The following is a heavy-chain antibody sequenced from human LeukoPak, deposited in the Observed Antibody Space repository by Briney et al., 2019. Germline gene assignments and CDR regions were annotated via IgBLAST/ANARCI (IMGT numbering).Heavy chain of an antibody. CDR1: GYTFTSYY. V-gene: IGHV1-46*01. J-gene: IGHJ5*02. D-gene: IGHD6-13*01. CDR3: ARAYSSSWYVEGNWFDP. Sequence: ASVKVSCKASGYTFTSYYMHWVRQAPGQGLEWMGIINPSGGSTSYAQKFQGRVTMTRDTSTSTVYMELSSLRSEDTAVYYCARAYSSSWYVEGNWFDPWGQGTLVTVSS. CDR2: INPSGGST.